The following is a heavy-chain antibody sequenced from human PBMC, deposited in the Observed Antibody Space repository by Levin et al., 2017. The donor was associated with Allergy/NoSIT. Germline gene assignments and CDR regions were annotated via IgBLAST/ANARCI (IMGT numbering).Heavy chain of an antibody. V-gene: IGHV5-51*01. J-gene: IGHJ6*02. CDR2: IYPGDSET. Sequence: GESLKISCKGSGYIFTTYWIAWVRQVPGKGLEWMGIIYPGDSETRYSPSFQGQVTISSDKSISTAYLQWSSLKASDSAIYYCARRAGTTGYEDYGMDVWGQGTTVTVAS. CDR1: GYIFTTYW. CDR3: ARRAGTTGYEDYGMDV. D-gene: IGHD1-14*01.